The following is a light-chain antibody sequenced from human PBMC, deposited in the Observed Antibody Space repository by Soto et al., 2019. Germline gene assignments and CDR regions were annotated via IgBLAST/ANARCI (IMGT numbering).Light chain of an antibody. CDR2: DAS. CDR1: QTIRGY. Sequence: DIHMTQSPSSLSASVGYRITITCRASQTIRGYLNWYQQKPGKAPKLLIYDASSLETGVPSRFRGSGSGTEFTLTISSLQPDDFETYYCQQYHSYSVTFGQGTRLEIK. CDR3: QQYHSYSVT. V-gene: IGKV1-5*01. J-gene: IGKJ5*01.